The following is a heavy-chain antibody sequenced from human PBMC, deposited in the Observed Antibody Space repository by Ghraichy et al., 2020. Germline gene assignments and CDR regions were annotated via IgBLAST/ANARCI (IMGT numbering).Heavy chain of an antibody. CDR3: AKGGGGSYYFDN. D-gene: IGHD2-15*01. V-gene: IGHV3-23*01. CDR2: IGGGGTDP. J-gene: IGHJ4*02. CDR1: GLTFNNYA. Sequence: GEALNISCAASGLTFNNYAMRWVRQAPGKGLEWVSTIGGGGTDPYYADSVKGRFTLSRDTSKNTVYLQVNSLRAEDTALYYCAKGGGGSYYFDNWGQGTLFTVSS.